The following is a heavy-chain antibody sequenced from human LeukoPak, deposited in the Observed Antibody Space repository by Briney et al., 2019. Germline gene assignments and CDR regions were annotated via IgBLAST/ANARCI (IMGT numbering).Heavy chain of an antibody. J-gene: IGHJ4*02. CDR3: ARDHRGYSGY. V-gene: IGHV3-30*04. D-gene: IGHD5-12*01. CDR1: GFTFSSYA. Sequence: GGSLRLSCAASGFTFSSYAMSWVRQAPGKGLEWVAVISYDGSNKYYADSVKGRFTISRDNSKNTLYLQMNSLRAEDTAVYYCARDHRGYSGYWGQGTLVTVSS. CDR2: ISYDGSNK.